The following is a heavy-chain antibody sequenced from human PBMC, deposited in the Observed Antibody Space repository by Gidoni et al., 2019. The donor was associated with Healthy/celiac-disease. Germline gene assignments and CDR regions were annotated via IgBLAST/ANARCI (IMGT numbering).Heavy chain of an antibody. CDR2: IYYSGST. Sequence: QVQLQESGPGLVKPSETLSLTCTVSVGSIRSYYWSWIRQPPGKGLEWIGYIYYSGSTNYNPSLKSRVTISVDTSKNQFSLKLSSVTAADTAVYYCARDLGDGYNYNYFDYWGQGTLVTVSS. D-gene: IGHD5-12*01. CDR1: VGSIRSYY. J-gene: IGHJ4*02. V-gene: IGHV4-59*01. CDR3: ARDLGDGYNYNYFDY.